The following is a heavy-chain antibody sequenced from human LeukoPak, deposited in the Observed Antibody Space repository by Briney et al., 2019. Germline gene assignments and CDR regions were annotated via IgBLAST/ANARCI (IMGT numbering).Heavy chain of an antibody. CDR2: IYYDGNT. D-gene: IGHD3-10*01. J-gene: IGHJ5*02. CDR3: ARRTLVRGVVGNWFDP. Sequence: SETLSLTCTVSRGSISGFYWNWIRQSPGKGLEWIGYIYYDGNTNYNPSLQSRVTISISTSKRQTSLKLESVTAADTAVYYCARRTLVRGVVGNWFDPWGQGVPVTVSS. CDR1: RGSISGFY. V-gene: IGHV4-59*01.